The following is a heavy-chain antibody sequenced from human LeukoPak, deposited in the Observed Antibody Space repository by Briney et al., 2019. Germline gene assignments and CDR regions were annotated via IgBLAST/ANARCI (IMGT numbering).Heavy chain of an antibody. CDR2: FDPEDGET. CDR3: LIRGSYPVDY. V-gene: IGHV1-24*01. Sequence: ASVKVSCKASGYTLTSYDINWVRQATGKGLEWMGGFDPEDGETIYAQKFQGRVTMTEDTSTDTAYMELSSLRSEDTAVYYCLIRGSYPVDYWGQGTLVTVSS. D-gene: IGHD1-26*01. J-gene: IGHJ4*02. CDR1: GYTLTSYD.